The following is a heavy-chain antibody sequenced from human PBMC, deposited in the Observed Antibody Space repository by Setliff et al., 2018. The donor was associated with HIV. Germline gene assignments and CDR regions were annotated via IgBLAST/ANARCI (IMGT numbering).Heavy chain of an antibody. V-gene: IGHV1-2*02. J-gene: IGHJ3*02. CDR3: ARDGGPYGDYGGGAFDI. CDR2: INPNSGGT. D-gene: IGHD4-17*01. CDR1: GYTFTGYY. Sequence: ASVKVSCKASGYTFTGYYMHWVRQAPGQGLEWMGWINPNSGGTNYAQKFQGRVTMTRDTSISTAYMERSRLRSDDTAVYYCARDGGPYGDYGGGAFDIWGQGTMVTVSS.